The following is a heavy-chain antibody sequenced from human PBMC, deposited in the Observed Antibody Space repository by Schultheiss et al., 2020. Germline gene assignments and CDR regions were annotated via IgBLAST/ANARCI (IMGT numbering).Heavy chain of an antibody. Sequence: SETLSLTCTVSGGSISSSSYYWGWIRQPPGKGLEWIGEIYHSGSTNYNPSLKSRVTISVDTSKNQFSLKLSSVTAADTAVYYCATDRYYYGMDVWGQGTTVTVSS. CDR2: IYHSGST. CDR3: ATDRYYYGMDV. V-gene: IGHV4-39*07. J-gene: IGHJ6*02. CDR1: GGSISSSSYY.